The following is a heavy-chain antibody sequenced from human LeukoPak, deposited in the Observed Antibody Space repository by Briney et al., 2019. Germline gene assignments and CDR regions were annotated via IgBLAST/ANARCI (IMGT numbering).Heavy chain of an antibody. CDR1: GFTVSSNS. CDR2: IYSDNT. V-gene: IGHV3-53*01. Sequence: GGSLRLSCTVSGFTVSSNSMSRGRQAPGKGLEWVSFIYSDNTHYSNSVKGRFTISRDNAKNTLYLQMNSLRAEDTAVYYCARRAGAYSHPYDYWGQGTLVTVSS. CDR3: ARRAGAYSHPYDY. J-gene: IGHJ4*02. D-gene: IGHD4/OR15-4a*01.